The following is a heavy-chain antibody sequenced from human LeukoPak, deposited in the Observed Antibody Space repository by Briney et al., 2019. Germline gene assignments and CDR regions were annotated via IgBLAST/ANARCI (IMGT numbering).Heavy chain of an antibody. CDR2: IRSKAYGGTT. D-gene: IGHD3-10*01. CDR1: GFTFSSYA. Sequence: GGSLRLSCAASGFTFSSYAMSWVRQAPGKGLEWVTFIRSKAYGGTTEYAASVKGRFTISRDDSKSIAYLQMNGLKTEDTAVYYCSRGRGAYYSDYWGQGTLVTVSS. CDR3: SRGRGAYYSDY. V-gene: IGHV3-49*04. J-gene: IGHJ4*02.